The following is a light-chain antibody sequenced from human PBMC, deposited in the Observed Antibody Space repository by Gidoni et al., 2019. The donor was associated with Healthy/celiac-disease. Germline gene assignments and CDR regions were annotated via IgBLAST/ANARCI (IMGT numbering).Light chain of an antibody. J-gene: IGKJ5*01. CDR2: LGS. CDR1: QSLLHSNGYNY. CDR3: MQALKTPPT. Sequence: DVVMTQSPLSLPVTPGGPASISCRSSQSLLHSNGYNYLDWYLQKPGQSPQLLIYLGSNRASGVPDRFSGSGSGTDFTLKISRVEAEDVGVYYCMQALKTPPTFGQGTRLEIK. V-gene: IGKV2-28*01.